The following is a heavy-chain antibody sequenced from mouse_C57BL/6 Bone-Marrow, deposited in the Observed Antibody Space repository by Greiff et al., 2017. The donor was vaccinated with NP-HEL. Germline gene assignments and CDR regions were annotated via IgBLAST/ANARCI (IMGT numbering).Heavy chain of an antibody. Sequence: EVHLVESGGGLVQPGGSLKLSCAASGFTFSDYYMYWVRQTPEKRLEWVAYISNGGGSTYYPDTVKGRFTISRDNAKNTLYLQMSRLKSEDTAMYYCARHALMDYWGQGTSVTVSS. CDR2: ISNGGGST. V-gene: IGHV5-12*01. CDR1: GFTFSDYY. J-gene: IGHJ4*01. CDR3: ARHALMDY.